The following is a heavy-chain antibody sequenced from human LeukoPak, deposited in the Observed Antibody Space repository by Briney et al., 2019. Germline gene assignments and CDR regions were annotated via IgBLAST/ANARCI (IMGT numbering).Heavy chain of an antibody. CDR3: ARGQGYSSSWGIDP. J-gene: IGHJ5*02. CDR2: MNPNSGNT. V-gene: IGHV1-8*03. CDR1: GYTFTSHH. D-gene: IGHD6-13*01. Sequence: ASVRVSCKASGYTFTSHHINWVRQAAGQGLEWMGWMNPNSGNTGYAQKFQGRVTITRNTSISTAYMELSSLRSEDTAVYYCARGQGYSSSWGIDPWGQGTLVTVSS.